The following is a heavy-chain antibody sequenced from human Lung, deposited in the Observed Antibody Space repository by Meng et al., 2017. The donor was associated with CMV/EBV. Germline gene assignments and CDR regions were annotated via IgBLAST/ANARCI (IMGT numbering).Heavy chain of an antibody. CDR1: GFTFNLYP. D-gene: IGHD5-24*01. Sequence: GGSLRLXCAASGFTFNLYPMHWVRQAPGKGLEWVAVISYDGTNKYYADSVKGRFTISRDNSNNTLYLQVNSLKTEDTAAYYCARDRGLQYFHYYGMDVWGQGXTVTVSS. CDR2: ISYDGTNK. V-gene: IGHV3-30*04. CDR3: ARDRGLQYFHYYGMDV. J-gene: IGHJ6*02.